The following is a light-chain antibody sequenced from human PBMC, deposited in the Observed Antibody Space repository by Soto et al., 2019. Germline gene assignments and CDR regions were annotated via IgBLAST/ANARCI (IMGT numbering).Light chain of an antibody. CDR1: QSVSSNF. V-gene: IGKV3-20*01. Sequence: EIVLTQSPGTLSSSPGERATLSCSARQSVSSNFLAWYQQTPGQAPRLLIYGATSRATGIPDRFSGSGSWTDFTPNIRRLEPAECAVCYCQQYAISSSTFGKGTQLQI. J-gene: IGKJ2*02. CDR2: GAT. CDR3: QQYAISSST.